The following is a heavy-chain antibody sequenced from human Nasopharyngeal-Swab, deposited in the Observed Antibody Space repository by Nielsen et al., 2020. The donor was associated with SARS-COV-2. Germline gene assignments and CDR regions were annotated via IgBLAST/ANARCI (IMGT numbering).Heavy chain of an antibody. CDR1: GGSISSSSYY. CDR3: ARQLRAGIVAAKLGAFDI. D-gene: IGHD6-25*01. Sequence: SETLSLTCTVSGGSISSSSYYWGWIRQPPGKGLEWIGSIYYSGSTYYNPSLKSRVTISVDTSKNQFSLKLSSVTAADTAVYYCARQLRAGIVAAKLGAFDIWGQGTMVTVSS. V-gene: IGHV4-39*01. CDR2: IYYSGST. J-gene: IGHJ3*02.